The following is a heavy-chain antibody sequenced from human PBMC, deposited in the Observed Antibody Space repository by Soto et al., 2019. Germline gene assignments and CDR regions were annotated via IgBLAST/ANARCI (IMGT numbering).Heavy chain of an antibody. CDR1: GFTFGSYA. J-gene: IGHJ5*02. D-gene: IGHD2-15*01. CDR2: ISSSGSTI. V-gene: IGHV3-48*04. Sequence: GGSLRLSCAASGFTFGSYAMSWVRQAPGKGLEWVSYISSSGSTIYYADSVKGRFTISRDNAKNSLYLQMNSLRAEDTAVYYCARPPISDYIVVENWSDPWGQGTLVTAPS. CDR3: ARPPISDYIVVENWSDP.